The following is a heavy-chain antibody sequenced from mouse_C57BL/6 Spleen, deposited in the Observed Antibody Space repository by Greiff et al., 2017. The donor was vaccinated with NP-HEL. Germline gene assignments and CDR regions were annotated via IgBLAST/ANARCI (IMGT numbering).Heavy chain of an antibody. J-gene: IGHJ2*01. V-gene: IGHV14-4*01. CDR2: IDPENGDT. Sequence: VQLQQSGAELVRPGASVKLSCTASGFNIKDDYMHWVKQRPEQGLEWIGWIDPENGDTEYASKFQGKATITADTSSNTAYLQLSSLTSEDTAVYYCLMGGNYRSAYWGQGTTLTVSS. CDR1: GFNIKDDY. D-gene: IGHD2-1*01. CDR3: LMGGNYRSAY.